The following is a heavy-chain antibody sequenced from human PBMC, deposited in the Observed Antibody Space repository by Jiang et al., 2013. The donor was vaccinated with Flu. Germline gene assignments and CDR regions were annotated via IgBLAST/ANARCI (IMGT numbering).Heavy chain of an antibody. V-gene: IGHV1-69*01. J-gene: IGHJ6*03. CDR3: ARGGITIFGVVIPYYYYYMDV. CDR1: GGAFSSYA. Sequence: GAEVKKPGSSVKVSCKASGGAFSSYAISWVRQAPGQGLEWMGGIIPIFGTANYAQKFQGRVTITADESTSTAYMELSSLRSEDTAVYYCARGGITIFGVVIPYYYYYMDVWGKGTTVTVSS. CDR2: IIPIFGTA. D-gene: IGHD3-3*01.